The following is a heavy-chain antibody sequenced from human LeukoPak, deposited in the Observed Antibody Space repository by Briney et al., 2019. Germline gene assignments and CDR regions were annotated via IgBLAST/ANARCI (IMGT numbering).Heavy chain of an antibody. Sequence: SGPTLVNPTETLTLTCTVSGFSLSNARMGVSWIRQPPGKALEWLSHIFSNHEKSYRTSLKSRLTISKDTSKSQVVLTMTNMGPVDTATYYCARIQDSSNDYWGQGTLVTVSS. V-gene: IGHV2-26*01. CDR1: GFSLSNARMG. CDR2: IFSNHEK. CDR3: ARIQDSSNDY. J-gene: IGHJ4*02. D-gene: IGHD6-13*01.